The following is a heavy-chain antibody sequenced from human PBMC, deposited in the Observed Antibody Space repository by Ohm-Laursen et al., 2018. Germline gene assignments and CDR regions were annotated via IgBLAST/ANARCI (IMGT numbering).Heavy chain of an antibody. CDR2: ISFDGSKK. CDR1: GFTFSSYA. D-gene: IGHD4-11*01. CDR3: AKRSTVTTVERDYYFDY. J-gene: IGHJ4*02. V-gene: IGHV3-30*18. Sequence: SLRLSCAASGFTFSSYAMHWVRQAPGKGLEWVALISFDGSKKYYADSVKGRFAISRDNAKNTLYLQMNGLRAEDTAVYYCAKRSTVTTVERDYYFDYWGQGTLVTVSS.